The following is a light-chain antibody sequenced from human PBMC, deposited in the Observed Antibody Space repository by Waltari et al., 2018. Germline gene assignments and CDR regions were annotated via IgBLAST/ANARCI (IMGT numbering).Light chain of an antibody. J-gene: IGLJ2*01. CDR1: STDVGGYNY. CDR2: EVS. Sequence: QSALTQPPSASGSPGQSVTIPCTGTSTDVGGYNYVSWYPQHPGKAPKLIMYEVSKRPSGVPDRFSGSKSGDTASLTVSGLQADDEADYFCSSYAGSNNRVVFGGGTELTVL. V-gene: IGLV2-8*01. CDR3: SSYAGSNNRVV.